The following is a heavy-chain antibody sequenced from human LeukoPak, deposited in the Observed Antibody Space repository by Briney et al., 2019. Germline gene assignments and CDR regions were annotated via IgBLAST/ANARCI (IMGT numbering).Heavy chain of an antibody. Sequence: GGALRLSCAASGFTFTSYWMNWVRQTPGKGLVWVSRLISDGSITSYADSVKGRFTISRDNAKNTLYLQLNSLRAEDTGVYYCARGWGDGMDVWGQGTTVTVSS. CDR1: GFTFTSYW. CDR2: LISDGSIT. D-gene: IGHD3-16*01. J-gene: IGHJ6*02. V-gene: IGHV3-74*01. CDR3: ARGWGDGMDV.